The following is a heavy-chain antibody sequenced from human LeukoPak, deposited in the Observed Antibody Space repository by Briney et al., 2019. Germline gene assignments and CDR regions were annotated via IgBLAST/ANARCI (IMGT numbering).Heavy chain of an antibody. J-gene: IGHJ5*02. CDR1: GFTFSSYS. V-gene: IGHV3-23*01. Sequence: QSGGSLRLSCAASGFTFSSYSMSWVRQAPGKGLEWVSAISGSGGSTYYADSVKGRFTISRDNSKNTLYLQMNSLRAEDTAVYYCAKGIVVVVAATGWFDPWGQGTLVTVSS. CDR2: ISGSGGST. CDR3: AKGIVVVVAATGWFDP. D-gene: IGHD2-15*01.